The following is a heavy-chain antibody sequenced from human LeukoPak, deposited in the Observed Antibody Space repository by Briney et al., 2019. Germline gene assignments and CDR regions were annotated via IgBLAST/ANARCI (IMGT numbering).Heavy chain of an antibody. Sequence: PSETLSLTCGVYGGSFSNYYWSCIRQSPGKGLEWIGEINHSGSTNYNPSLKSRVTMSVDTSKNQFSLKLSSVTAADTAAYYCARRSQQLVPSFDYWGQGTLVTVSS. J-gene: IGHJ4*02. D-gene: IGHD6-13*01. V-gene: IGHV4-34*01. CDR1: GGSFSNYY. CDR2: INHSGST. CDR3: ARRSQQLVPSFDY.